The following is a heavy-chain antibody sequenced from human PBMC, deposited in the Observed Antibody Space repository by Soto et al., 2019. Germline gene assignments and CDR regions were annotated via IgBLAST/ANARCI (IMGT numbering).Heavy chain of an antibody. D-gene: IGHD1-26*01. CDR3: ARAPRDIWELPGY. J-gene: IGHJ4*02. V-gene: IGHV3-74*01. CDR1: GFTLSGYW. Sequence: PGGSLRLSCASSGFTLSGYWMHWVRQAPGKGLVWVSRINSDGSSTSYADPVKGRFTISRDNAKNTLYLQMNSLRAEDTALYYCARAPRDIWELPGYWGQGALVTVSS. CDR2: INSDGSST.